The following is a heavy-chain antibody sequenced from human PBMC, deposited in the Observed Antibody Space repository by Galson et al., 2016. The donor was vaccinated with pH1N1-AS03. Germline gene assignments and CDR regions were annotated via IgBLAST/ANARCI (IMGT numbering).Heavy chain of an antibody. V-gene: IGHV3-9*01. D-gene: IGHD3-3*01. Sequence: SLRLSSAGSVFTFDAYATHWVRQAPGKGLEWVSGIDWNSGTIGYTDSVKGRFTISRDNAKNSLYLQMNSLRGDDTALYYCAKDTGVFGYYYTFDYWGLGTLVTVSS. J-gene: IGHJ4*02. CDR2: IDWNSGTI. CDR3: AKDTGVFGYYYTFDY. CDR1: VFTFDAYA.